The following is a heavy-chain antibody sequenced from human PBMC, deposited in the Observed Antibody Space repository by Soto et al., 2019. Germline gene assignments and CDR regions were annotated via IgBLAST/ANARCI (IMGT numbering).Heavy chain of an antibody. Sequence: GGSLRLSCAASGFTFSSYGMHWVRQAPGKGLEWVAVISYDGSNKYYADSVKGRFTISRDNSKNTLYLQMSSLRAEDTAVYYCAKEVTIAARTYYYGMDVWGQGTTVTVSS. CDR1: GFTFSSYG. D-gene: IGHD6-6*01. V-gene: IGHV3-30*18. CDR3: AKEVTIAARTYYYGMDV. J-gene: IGHJ6*02. CDR2: ISYDGSNK.